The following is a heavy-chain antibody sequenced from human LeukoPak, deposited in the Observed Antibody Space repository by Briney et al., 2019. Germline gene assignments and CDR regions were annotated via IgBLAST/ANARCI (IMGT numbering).Heavy chain of an antibody. Sequence: ASVKVSCKASGYTFIYYGINWVRQAPGQGLEWLGWISAYNRNTNYAQKFQGRVTMTRDTSISTAYMELSRLRSDDTAVYYCARDRSVTWDILTGYDYWGQGTLVTVSS. J-gene: IGHJ4*02. CDR1: GYTFIYYG. CDR2: ISAYNRNT. D-gene: IGHD3-9*01. V-gene: IGHV1-18*01. CDR3: ARDRSVTWDILTGYDY.